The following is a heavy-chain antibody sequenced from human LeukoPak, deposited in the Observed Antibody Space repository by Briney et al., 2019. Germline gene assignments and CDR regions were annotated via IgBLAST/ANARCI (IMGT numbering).Heavy chain of an antibody. Sequence: SETLSLTCSVSGGSIRSVSYYWGWIRQPPGKGLEWIGEINHSGSTNYNPSLKSRVTISVDTSKNQFSLKLSSVTAADTAVYYCARGRRGLPRFFDYWGQGTLVTVSS. J-gene: IGHJ4*02. CDR1: GGSIRSVSYY. CDR2: INHSGST. D-gene: IGHD1-26*01. CDR3: ARGRRGLPRFFDY. V-gene: IGHV4-39*07.